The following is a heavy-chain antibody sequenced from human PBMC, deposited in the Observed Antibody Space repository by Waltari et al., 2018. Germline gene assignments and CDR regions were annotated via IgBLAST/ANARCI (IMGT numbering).Heavy chain of an antibody. D-gene: IGHD3-9*01. CDR2: INHSGST. V-gene: IGHV4-34*01. CDR3: ARGPPLLRYFDWLLPYYFDY. Sequence: QVQLQQWGAGLLKPSETLSLTCAVYGGSFSGYYWSWIRQPPGKGLEWIGEINHSGSTNYNPSLKSRVTISVDTSKNQFSLKLSSVTAADTAVYCCARGPPLLRYFDWLLPYYFDYWGQGTLVTVSS. CDR1: GGSFSGYY. J-gene: IGHJ4*02.